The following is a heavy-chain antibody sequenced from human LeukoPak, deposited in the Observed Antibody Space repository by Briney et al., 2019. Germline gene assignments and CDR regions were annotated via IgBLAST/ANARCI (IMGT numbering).Heavy chain of an antibody. J-gene: IGHJ6*03. Sequence: SETLSLTCTVSGGSISSYYWSWIRQPPGKVLEWIGNIYYSGSTNYNPSLKSRVTISVDTSKNQFSLKLSSVTAADTAVYYCTRGSIAYYYMDVWGKGTTVTISS. CDR3: TRGSIAYYYMDV. CDR1: GGSISSYY. V-gene: IGHV4-59*01. D-gene: IGHD3-22*01. CDR2: IYYSGST.